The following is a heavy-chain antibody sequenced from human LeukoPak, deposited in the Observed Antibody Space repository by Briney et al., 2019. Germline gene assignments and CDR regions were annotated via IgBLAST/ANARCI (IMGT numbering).Heavy chain of an antibody. CDR2: INPNSGGT. D-gene: IGHD3-10*01. J-gene: IGHJ4*02. CDR1: GYTFTGYY. Sequence: GASVKVSCKASGYTFTGYYMHWVRQAPGQGLEWMGWINPNSGGTNYAQKFQGRVTMTRDTSTSTAYMELSRLRSDDTAVYYCAREYRVVRGVIIDPFDYWGQGTLVTVSS. CDR3: AREYRVVRGVIIDPFDY. V-gene: IGHV1-2*02.